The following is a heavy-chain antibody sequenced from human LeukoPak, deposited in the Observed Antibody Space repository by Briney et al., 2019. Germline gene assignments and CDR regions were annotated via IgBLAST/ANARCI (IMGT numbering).Heavy chain of an antibody. J-gene: IGHJ4*02. V-gene: IGHV3-30*02. CDR1: GFTFSGYG. D-gene: IGHD2/OR15-2a*01. CDR3: AKDLGNSFDY. Sequence: GGSPRLSCAASGFTFSGYGMHWVRQAPGKGLEWVAFIQYDGSDKYYADSVKGRFTISRDNSKNTLYLQMNSLRAEDTAVYYCAKDLGNSFDYWGQGTLVTVSS. CDR2: IQYDGSDK.